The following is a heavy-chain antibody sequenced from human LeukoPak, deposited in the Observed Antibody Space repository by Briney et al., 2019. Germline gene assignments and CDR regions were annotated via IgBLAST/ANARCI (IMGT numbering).Heavy chain of an antibody. D-gene: IGHD3-10*01. CDR2: IAGGGDYT. V-gene: IGHV3-23*01. CDR3: AKRSGSSYGYFDY. CDR1: GFSFSGYT. Sequence: GGSLRLSCAASGFSFSGYTMGWVRQAPGKGLEWVSAIAGGGDYTDYADSVKGRFTISRDNSKSTVYLQISSLRGEDAAVYYCAKRSGSSYGYFDYWGQGTLVTVSS. J-gene: IGHJ4*02.